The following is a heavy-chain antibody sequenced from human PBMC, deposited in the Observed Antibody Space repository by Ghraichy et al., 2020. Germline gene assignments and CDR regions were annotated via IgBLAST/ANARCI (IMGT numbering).Heavy chain of an antibody. J-gene: IGHJ4*02. Sequence: GGSLRLSCAASGFTFSSYSMNWVRQAPGKGLEWVSYISSNSRTTYYADSVKGRFTISRDNAKNSLYLQMHSLRDEDTAVYYCARDQDDDWGTYRYTCDNWAQGTLVPLSS. D-gene: IGHD3-16*02. CDR3: ARDQDDDWGTYRYTCDN. CDR2: ISSNSRTT. CDR1: GFTFSSYS. V-gene: IGHV3-48*02.